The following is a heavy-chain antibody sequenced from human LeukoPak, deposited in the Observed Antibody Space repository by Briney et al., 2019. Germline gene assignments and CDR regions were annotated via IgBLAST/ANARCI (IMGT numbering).Heavy chain of an antibody. CDR2: ISDDGTNR. CDR1: GFIFSSYW. CDR3: ARIIVGATGIDY. V-gene: IGHV3-74*01. Sequence: GGSLRLSCAASGFIFSSYWMHWVRQAPGKGLVWVSRISDDGTNRNYADSVKGRFTISRDNDKNTLYLQMNSLRAEDTAVYYCARIIVGATGIDYWGQGTLVSVSS. D-gene: IGHD1-26*01. J-gene: IGHJ4*02.